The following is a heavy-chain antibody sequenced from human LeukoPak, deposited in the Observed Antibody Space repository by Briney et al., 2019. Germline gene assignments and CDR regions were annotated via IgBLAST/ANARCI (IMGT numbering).Heavy chain of an antibody. CDR3: VRDYDILTCYEPARHYYMDV. Sequence: SVKVSCKASGGTFSSYAISWVRQAPGQGLEWMGGIIPIFGTANYAQKFRGRVTITADKSTRTDYMELSRLRSEDTAVYYCVRDYDILTCYEPARHYYMDVWGKGTTVTVSS. V-gene: IGHV1-69*06. CDR2: IIPIFGTA. CDR1: GGTFSSYA. D-gene: IGHD3-9*01. J-gene: IGHJ6*03.